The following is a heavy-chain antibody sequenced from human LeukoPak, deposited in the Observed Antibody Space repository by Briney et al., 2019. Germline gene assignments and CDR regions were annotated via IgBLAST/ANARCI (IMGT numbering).Heavy chain of an antibody. CDR1: GGSFSGYY. Sequence: SETLSLTCAVYGGSFSGYYWSWIRQPPGKGLEWIGEINHSGSTNYNPSLTSRVTISVDTSKNQFSLKLSSVTAADTAVYYCARRYDYGDLKRLTRFDPWGQGTLVTVSS. D-gene: IGHD4-17*01. CDR3: ARRYDYGDLKRLTRFDP. J-gene: IGHJ5*02. CDR2: INHSGST. V-gene: IGHV4-34*01.